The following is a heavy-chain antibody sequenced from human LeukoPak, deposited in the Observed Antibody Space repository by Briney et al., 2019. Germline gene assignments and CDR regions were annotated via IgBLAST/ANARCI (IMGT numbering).Heavy chain of an antibody. J-gene: IGHJ4*02. D-gene: IGHD3-22*01. CDR3: ARSPRASSGYYYHRGYYFDY. CDR1: GGSISSYY. V-gene: IGHV4-59*01. CDR2: IYYSGST. Sequence: SETLSLTCTVSGGSISSYYWSWIRQPPGKGLEWIGYIYYSGSTNYNPSLKSRVTISVDTSKNQFSLKLSSVTAADTAVYYCARSPRASSGYYYHRGYYFDYWGQGTLVTVSS.